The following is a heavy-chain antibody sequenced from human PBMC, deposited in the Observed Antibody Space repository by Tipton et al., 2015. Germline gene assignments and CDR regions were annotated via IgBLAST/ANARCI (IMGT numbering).Heavy chain of an antibody. CDR1: GGSMSGYY. D-gene: IGHD6-13*01. J-gene: IGHJ6*02. Sequence: TLSLTCTVSGGSMSGYYWNWIRQSPGEGLEWIGYIYYSGSTNYNPSLRSRVTISVDTSKNQFSLKLSSVTAADTAVYYCARGKHGKIDSRHYSSSWYYYYGMDVWGQGTTVTVSS. CDR3: ARGKHGKIDSRHYSSSWYYYYGMDV. V-gene: IGHV4-59*01. CDR2: IYYSGST.